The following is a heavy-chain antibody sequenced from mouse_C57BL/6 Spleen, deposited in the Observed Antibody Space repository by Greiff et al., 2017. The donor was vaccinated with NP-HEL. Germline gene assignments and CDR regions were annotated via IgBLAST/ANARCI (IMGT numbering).Heavy chain of an antibody. D-gene: IGHD2-2*01. J-gene: IGHJ3*01. V-gene: IGHV1-59*01. CDR3: ARLVTTGFAY. CDR1: GYTFTSYW. CDR2: IDPSDSYT. Sequence: VKLQQPGAELVRPGTSVKLSCKASGYTFTSYWMHWVKQRPGQGLEWIGVIDPSDSYTNYNQKFKGKATLTVDTSSSTAYMQLSSLTSEDSAVYYCARLVTTGFAYWGQGTLVTVSA.